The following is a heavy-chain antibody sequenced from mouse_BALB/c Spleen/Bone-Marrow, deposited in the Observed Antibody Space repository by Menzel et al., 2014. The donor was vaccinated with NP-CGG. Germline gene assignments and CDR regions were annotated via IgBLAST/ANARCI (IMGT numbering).Heavy chain of an antibody. J-gene: IGHJ2*01. CDR1: GYSITSDYA. V-gene: IGHV3-2*02. CDR3: ARGRTYFDY. Sequence: DVKLQESGPGLVKPSQSLSLTCTVTGYSITSDYAWNWIRQFPGNKLEWMGYISYGGSTSYNPSLKSRISITRDTSKNQFFLQLNSVTTEDTATYYCARGRTYFDYWGQGTTLTVSS. CDR2: ISYGGST.